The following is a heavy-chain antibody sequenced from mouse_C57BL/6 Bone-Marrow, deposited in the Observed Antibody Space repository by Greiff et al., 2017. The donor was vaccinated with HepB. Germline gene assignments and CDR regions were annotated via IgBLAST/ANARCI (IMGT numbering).Heavy chain of an antibody. CDR2: ISNGGGST. CDR3: ARQGTTVVYFDV. D-gene: IGHD1-1*01. Sequence: DVHLVESGGGLVQPGGSLKLSCAASGFTFSDYYMYWVRQTQEKRLEWVAYISNGGGSTYYPDTVKGRFTISRDNAKNTLYLHMSRLKSEDTAMYYCARQGTTVVYFDVWGTGTTVTVSS. CDR1: GFTFSDYY. V-gene: IGHV5-12*01. J-gene: IGHJ1*03.